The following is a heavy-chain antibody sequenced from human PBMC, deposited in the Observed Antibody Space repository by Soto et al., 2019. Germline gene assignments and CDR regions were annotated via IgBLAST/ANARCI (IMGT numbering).Heavy chain of an antibody. Sequence: GGSLRLSCAASGFTFSSYAMSWVRQAPGKGLEWVSAISGSGGRTYYADSVKGRFTISRDNSKNTLYLQMNALRVEDTAVYYCTRGPRSTSTGTGAFWGQGTLVTVSS. CDR1: GFTFSSYA. V-gene: IGHV3-23*01. D-gene: IGHD1-1*01. CDR3: TRGPRSTSTGTGAF. CDR2: ISGSGGRT. J-gene: IGHJ4*02.